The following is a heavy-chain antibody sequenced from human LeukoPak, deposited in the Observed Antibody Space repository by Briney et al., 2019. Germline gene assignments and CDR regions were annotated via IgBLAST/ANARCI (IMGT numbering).Heavy chain of an antibody. CDR2: IRQDGSEE. CDR3: ARDPTDYYYYYGMDV. CDR1: GFTFSSYW. J-gene: IGHJ6*02. Sequence: GGSLRLSCAASGFTFSSYWMSWVRQAPGKGLEWVANIRQDGSEEFYVDSVKGRFTISRDNAKNSLYLQMNSLRAEDTAVYYCARDPTDYYYYYGMDVWGQGTTVTVSS. V-gene: IGHV3-7*01.